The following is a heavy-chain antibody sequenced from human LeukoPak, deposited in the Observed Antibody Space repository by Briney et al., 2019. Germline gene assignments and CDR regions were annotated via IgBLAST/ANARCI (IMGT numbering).Heavy chain of an antibody. Sequence: PSVNLSLTCTVSGGSINSLYWNWMPQCAGKGLEWIGRVYGSGSTNYNPSLKIRITLSIDRSKNQISLNLNSVTDADTAVYYCAREDAAVGTAAPHDYWGQGILVTVSS. CDR3: AREDAAVGTAAPHDY. D-gene: IGHD6-13*01. CDR2: VYGSGST. V-gene: IGHV4-4*07. J-gene: IGHJ4*02. CDR1: GGSINSLY.